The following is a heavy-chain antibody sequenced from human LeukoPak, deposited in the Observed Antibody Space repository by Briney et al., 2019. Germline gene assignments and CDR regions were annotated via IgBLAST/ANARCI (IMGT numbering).Heavy chain of an antibody. CDR3: ARRGIARREGSFDY. Sequence: SETLSHTCTVSGYSISSGYYWGWIRQPPGKGLEWIGSIYHSGSTYYNPSLKSRVTISVDTSKNQFSLKLSSVTAADTAVYYCARRGIARREGSFDYWGQGTLVTVSS. D-gene: IGHD6-13*01. CDR1: GYSISSGYY. V-gene: IGHV4-38-2*02. J-gene: IGHJ4*02. CDR2: IYHSGST.